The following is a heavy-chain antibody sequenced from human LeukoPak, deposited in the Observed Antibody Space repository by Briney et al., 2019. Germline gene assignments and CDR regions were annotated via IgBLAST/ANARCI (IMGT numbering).Heavy chain of an antibody. J-gene: IGHJ4*02. Sequence: TGGSLRLSCAASGFTFSSYAMSWVRQAPGKGLEWVSAISGSGGSTYYADSVKGRFTISRDNSKNTLYLQMNSLKADDTAVYFCTTVTVCTGSSCPGAFDHWGQGTLVTVSS. CDR3: TTVTVCTGSSCPGAFDH. D-gene: IGHD2-8*02. CDR2: ISGSGGST. V-gene: IGHV3-23*01. CDR1: GFTFSSYA.